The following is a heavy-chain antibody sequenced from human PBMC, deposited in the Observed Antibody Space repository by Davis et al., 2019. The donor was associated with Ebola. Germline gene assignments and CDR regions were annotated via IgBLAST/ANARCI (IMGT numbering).Heavy chain of an antibody. V-gene: IGHV4-4*07. CDR2: IFASGST. CDR1: GGSINTYY. J-gene: IGHJ4*02. CDR3: ARGGASSKYFDY. Sequence: PSETLSLTCTVSGGSINTYYWSWIRQPAGKGLEWIGRIFASGSTNYNPSLKSRVTISVDTSKNQFSLKLSSVTAADTAIYYCARGGASSKYFDYWGQGSLVTVSS. D-gene: IGHD3-16*01.